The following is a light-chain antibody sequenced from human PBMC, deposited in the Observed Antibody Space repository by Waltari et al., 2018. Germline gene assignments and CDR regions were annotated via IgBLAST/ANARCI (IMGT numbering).Light chain of an antibody. CDR2: EVT. J-gene: IGLJ1*01. V-gene: IGLV2-23*02. CDR3: CSYAGGGTYV. Sequence: QSALTQPASVSRSPGQSITISCTGTSSDVEQYNLVSWYQHHPDKAPKLMIYEVTKRPSGVSNRFSGSKSDNTASLTISGLQAEDEADYYCCSYAGGGTYVFGPGTKVTVL. CDR1: SSDVEQYNL.